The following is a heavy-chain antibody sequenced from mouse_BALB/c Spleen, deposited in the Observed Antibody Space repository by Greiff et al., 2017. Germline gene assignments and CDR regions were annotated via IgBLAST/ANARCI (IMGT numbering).Heavy chain of an antibody. CDR1: GFTFSSFG. CDR3: ARSPSLLLYWYFDV. CDR2: ISSGSSTI. V-gene: IGHV5-17*02. Sequence: DVQLQESGGGLVQPGGSRKLSCAASGFTFSSFGMHWVRQAPEKGLEWVAYISSGSSTIYYADTVKGRFTISRDNPKNTLFLQMTSLRSEDTAMYYCARSPSLLLYWYFDVWGAGTTVTVSS. J-gene: IGHJ1*01. D-gene: IGHD1-2*01.